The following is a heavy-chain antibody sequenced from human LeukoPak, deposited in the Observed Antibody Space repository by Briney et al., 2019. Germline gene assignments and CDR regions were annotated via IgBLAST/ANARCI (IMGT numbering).Heavy chain of an antibody. Sequence: GGSLRLSCAASVFTFSTYNMNWVRQAPGKGLEWVSSITSSSRYTFYADSVKGRFTISRDNSKNTLYLQMNSLRAEDTAVYYCARGGSYLSAFDIWGQGTMVTVSS. V-gene: IGHV3-21*04. J-gene: IGHJ3*02. CDR1: VFTFSTYN. D-gene: IGHD1-26*01. CDR3: ARGGSYLSAFDI. CDR2: ITSSSRYT.